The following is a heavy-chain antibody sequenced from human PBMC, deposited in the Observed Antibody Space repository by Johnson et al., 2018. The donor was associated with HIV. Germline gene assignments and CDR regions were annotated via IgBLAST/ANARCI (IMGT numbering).Heavy chain of an antibody. CDR3: AREWGVMTFGGVIPRNAFDI. D-gene: IGHD3-16*01. J-gene: IGHJ3*02. CDR2: IYSGGST. Sequence: VQLVESGGGLIQPGGSLRLSCVASGFTVRKGLEWVSVIYSGGSTYYADSVKGRFTISRDNAKNSLYLQMNSLRAEDTAGYDCAREWGVMTFGGVIPRNAFDIWGQGTMVTVSS. V-gene: IGHV3-53*01. CDR1: GFTVR.